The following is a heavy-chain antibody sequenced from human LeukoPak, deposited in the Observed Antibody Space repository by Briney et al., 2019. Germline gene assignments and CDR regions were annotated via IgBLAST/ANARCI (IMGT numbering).Heavy chain of an antibody. Sequence: SVKVSCKAYGGTFSSYAISWVRQAPGQGLEWMGGIIPIFGTANYAQKFQGRVTITADESTSTAYMELSSLRSEDTAVYYCARLMLKYYFDSSGYGAFDIWGQGTMVTVSS. J-gene: IGHJ3*02. CDR1: GGTFSSYA. D-gene: IGHD3-22*01. CDR2: IIPIFGTA. CDR3: ARLMLKYYFDSSGYGAFDI. V-gene: IGHV1-69*13.